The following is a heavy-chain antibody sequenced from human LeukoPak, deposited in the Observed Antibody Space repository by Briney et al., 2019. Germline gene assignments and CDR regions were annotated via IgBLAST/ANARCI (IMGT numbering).Heavy chain of an antibody. CDR1: GFTFSSYG. CDR3: AKDGHWTFGY. CDR2: ISYDGSNK. J-gene: IGHJ4*02. V-gene: IGHV3-30*18. Sequence: PGRSLRLSCAASGFTFSSYGMHWVRQAPGKGLEWVAVISYDGSNKYYADSVKGRFTISRDDSKNTLYLQMNSLRAEDTAVYYCAKDGHWTFGYWGQGTLVTVSS. D-gene: IGHD1-1*01.